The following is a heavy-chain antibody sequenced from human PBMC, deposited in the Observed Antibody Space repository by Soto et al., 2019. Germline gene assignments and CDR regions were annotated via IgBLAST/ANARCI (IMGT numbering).Heavy chain of an antibody. CDR1: GFTVSSNY. CDR3: ARPPHAGGAYYGMDV. Sequence: GGSLRLSCAASGFTVSSNYMSWVRQAPGKGLEWVSVIYSGGSTYYADSVKGRFTISRDNSKNTLYLQMNSLRAEDTAVYYCARPPHAGGAYYGMDVWGQGTTVTVSS. D-gene: IGHD4-17*01. J-gene: IGHJ6*02. V-gene: IGHV3-53*01. CDR2: IYSGGST.